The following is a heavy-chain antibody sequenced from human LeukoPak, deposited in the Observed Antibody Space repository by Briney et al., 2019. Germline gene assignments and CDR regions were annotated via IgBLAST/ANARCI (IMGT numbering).Heavy chain of an antibody. J-gene: IGHJ4*02. CDR3: AKVRNIVVVPAALDY. Sequence: GGSLRLSCAASGFTFRPYAMSWVRQAPGKGLEWVSPISGSGGSTYYADSVKGRFTISRDNSKNTLYLQMNSLRAEDTAVYYCAKVRNIVVVPAALDYWGQGTLVTVSS. CDR1: GFTFRPYA. D-gene: IGHD2-2*01. CDR2: ISGSGGST. V-gene: IGHV3-23*01.